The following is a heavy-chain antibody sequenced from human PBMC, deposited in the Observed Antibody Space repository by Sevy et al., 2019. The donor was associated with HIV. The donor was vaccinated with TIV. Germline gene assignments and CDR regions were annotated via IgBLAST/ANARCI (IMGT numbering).Heavy chain of an antibody. V-gene: IGHV1-24*01. Sequence: ASVEVSCKVSGYSVIEFSMHWVRQAPGKGLEWMGTFDPEDDETIYAQKIQGRVTMTEDTSTDRAYMELSSLRSEDTAVYTSATTKYYYDSSGYPFDYWGQGTLVTVSS. CDR1: GYSVIEFS. CDR2: FDPEDDET. CDR3: ATTKYYYDSSGYPFDY. J-gene: IGHJ4*02. D-gene: IGHD3-22*01.